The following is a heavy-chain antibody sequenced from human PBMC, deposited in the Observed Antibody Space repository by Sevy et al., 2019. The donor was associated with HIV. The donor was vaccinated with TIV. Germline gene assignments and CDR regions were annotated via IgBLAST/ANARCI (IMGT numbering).Heavy chain of an antibody. Sequence: ASVKVSCKASGYTFTGYYMHWVRQAPGQGLEWMGWLNPNRGGTNYAQKFQGRVTMTRDTSISTAYMELSRLRSDDTAVYYCAKERVYCSGGSCKPGGWFDPWGQGTLVTVSS. V-gene: IGHV1-2*02. CDR1: GYTFTGYY. CDR3: AKERVYCSGGSCKPGGWFDP. J-gene: IGHJ5*02. CDR2: LNPNRGGT. D-gene: IGHD2-15*01.